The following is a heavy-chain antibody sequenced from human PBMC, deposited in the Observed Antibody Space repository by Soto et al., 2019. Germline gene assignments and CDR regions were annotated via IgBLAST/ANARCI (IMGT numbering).Heavy chain of an antibody. CDR3: ARFDSTGDYFDY. D-gene: IGHD3-22*01. Sequence: QVQLQQWGAGLLKPSETLSLTCAVYGGSFSGYYWSWIRQPPGKGLEWIGEINHSGSTNYNPSLKSRVTISVDTSKNQFSLKLSSVTAADTAVYHCARFDSTGDYFDYWGQGTLVTVSS. CDR1: GGSFSGYY. V-gene: IGHV4-34*01. J-gene: IGHJ4*02. CDR2: INHSGST.